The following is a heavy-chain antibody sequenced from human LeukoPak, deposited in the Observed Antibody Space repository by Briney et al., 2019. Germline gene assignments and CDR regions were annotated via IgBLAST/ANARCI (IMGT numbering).Heavy chain of an antibody. Sequence: NPSEILSLTCAVYGGSFSGYFWSWIRQPPGKGLEWIGEINHSGSTNYNPSLKSRVTISVDTSKNQFSLKLSSVTAADTAVYYCARGRSLCGDYAVLVVWGQGTLVTVSS. CDR1: GGSFSGYF. V-gene: IGHV4-34*01. CDR3: ARGRSLCGDYAVLVV. CDR2: INHSGST. D-gene: IGHD4-17*01. J-gene: IGHJ4*02.